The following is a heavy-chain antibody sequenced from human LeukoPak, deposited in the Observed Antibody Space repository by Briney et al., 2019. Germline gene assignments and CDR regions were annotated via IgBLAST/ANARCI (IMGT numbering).Heavy chain of an antibody. CDR2: IKPDATEK. CDR1: GFTFSSYW. D-gene: IGHD1-14*01. V-gene: IGHV3-7*01. CDR3: ARGVWSSRNAFDI. Sequence: GGSLRLSCAASGFTFSSYWMHWVRQAPGKGLEWVANIKPDATEKHYVDSVRGRFTISRDNAQNSLSLEMSSLRAEDTAVYYCARGVWSSRNAFDIWGQGTMVTVSS. J-gene: IGHJ3*02.